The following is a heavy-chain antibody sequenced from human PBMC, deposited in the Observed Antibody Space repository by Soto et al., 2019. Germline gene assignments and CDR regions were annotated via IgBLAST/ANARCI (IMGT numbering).Heavy chain of an antibody. Sequence: QIQLVESGGGVVQPGRSLRLSCTASGFTFNSYGFNWVRQAPGKGLEWVAVIWYDGNTKYYADSVKGRFTISRDNLRGTVYLQMNSLTAEDTAVHYCARPLVAPVAGPYYYGMDVWGQGTTVTVSS. J-gene: IGHJ6*02. CDR3: ARPLVAPVAGPYYYGMDV. V-gene: IGHV3-33*01. D-gene: IGHD6-19*01. CDR2: IWYDGNTK. CDR1: GFTFNSYG.